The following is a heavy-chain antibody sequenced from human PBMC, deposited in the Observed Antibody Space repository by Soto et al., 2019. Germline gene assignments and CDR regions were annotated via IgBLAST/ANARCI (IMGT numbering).Heavy chain of an antibody. CDR3: AGVGYYYGMDV. Sequence: QVQLVQSGAEVKKPGSSVKVSCQAYVGTFSSYAISWVRQAPGQWLEWMVGLLPIFVTANYAQKFHGRVTITADESTSTAYMELSSLRSEDTAVYYCAGVGYYYGMDVWGQGTTVTVSS. CDR1: VGTFSSYA. CDR2: LLPIFVTA. V-gene: IGHV1-69*12. J-gene: IGHJ6*02.